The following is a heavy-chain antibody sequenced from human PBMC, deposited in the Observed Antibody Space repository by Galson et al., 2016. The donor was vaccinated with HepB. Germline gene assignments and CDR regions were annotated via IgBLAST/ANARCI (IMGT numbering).Heavy chain of an antibody. CDR1: GFTFSSYA. D-gene: IGHD6-19*01. V-gene: IGHV3-23*01. CDR3: AKSQPGYSSGWYTLPIDAFDI. Sequence: SLRLSCAASGFTFSSYAMSWVRQAPGKGLEWVSTISGSGYNTYYADSVKGRFTISRDNSKTTLYLQMNSRRAEDTAVYYCAKSQPGYSSGWYTLPIDAFDIWGQGTMVTVSS. CDR2: ISGSGYNT. J-gene: IGHJ3*02.